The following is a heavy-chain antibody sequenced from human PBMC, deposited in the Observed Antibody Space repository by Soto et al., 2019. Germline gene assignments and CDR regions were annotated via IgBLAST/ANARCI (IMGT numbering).Heavy chain of an antibody. CDR3: ARRGYCTNGVCYYGMDV. CDR2: INHSGST. Sequence: SDTLSLTCAVYGGSFSGHYWSRIRQPPGKGLEWIGEINHSGSTNYNPSLKSRVTISVDKSKNQFSLKLSSVTAADTAVYYCARRGYCTNGVCYYGMDVWGQGTTVTVSS. D-gene: IGHD2-8*01. J-gene: IGHJ6*02. CDR1: GGSFSGHY. V-gene: IGHV4-34*01.